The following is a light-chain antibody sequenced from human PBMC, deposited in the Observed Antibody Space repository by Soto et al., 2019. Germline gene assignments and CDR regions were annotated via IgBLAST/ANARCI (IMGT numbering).Light chain of an antibody. CDR1: SSNVGTNF. J-gene: IGLJ2*01. CDR2: DNS. Sequence: QSVLTQPPSMSATPGQTVTISCSGSSSNVGTNFVSWYQQLPGTAPKLLIFDNSQRPSGIPDRFFGSKSGTSATLGITGPQTGDEAVYYCGTWDTKLSAVVFGGGTKLTVL. V-gene: IGLV1-51*01. CDR3: GTWDTKLSAVV.